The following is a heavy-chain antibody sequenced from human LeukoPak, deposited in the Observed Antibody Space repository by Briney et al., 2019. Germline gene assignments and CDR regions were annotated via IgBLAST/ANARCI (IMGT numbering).Heavy chain of an antibody. D-gene: IGHD5-18*01. V-gene: IGHV3-9*01. J-gene: IGHJ4*02. Sequence: GGSLRLSCAASGFTFDDYAMHWVRQAPGKGLEWVSGISWNSGSIGYADSVKGRFTISRDNAKNSLYLQMNSLRAEDTALYYCAKAEDTAMAPLDYWGQGTLVTVSS. CDR1: GFTFDDYA. CDR3: AKAEDTAMAPLDY. CDR2: ISWNSGSI.